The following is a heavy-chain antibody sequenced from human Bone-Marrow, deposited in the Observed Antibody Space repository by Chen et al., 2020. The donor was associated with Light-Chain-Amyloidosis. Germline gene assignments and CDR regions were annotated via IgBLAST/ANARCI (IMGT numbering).Heavy chain of an antibody. J-gene: IGHJ6*03. CDR3: ARGGITIFGVVIGRYYYMDV. CDR2: MNPNSGNT. Sequence: QVQLVQSGAEVKKPGASVKVSCKASGYNFTSYDINWVRQATGQGLEWMGWMNPNSGNTGYAQKFQGRVTMTRNTSISTAYMELSSLRSEDTAVYYCARGGITIFGVVIGRYYYMDVWGKGTTVTVSS. D-gene: IGHD3-3*01. V-gene: IGHV1-8*01. CDR1: GYNFTSYD.